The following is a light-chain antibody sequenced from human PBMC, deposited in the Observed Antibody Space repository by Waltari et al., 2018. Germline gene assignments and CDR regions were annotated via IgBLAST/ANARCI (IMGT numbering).Light chain of an antibody. J-gene: IGKJ4*01. Sequence: EIVMTQSPATLSVSPGEGATLSCRASQSISSNLAWYQQKPGQAPRLLIFGASTRAAGFPARFSGSESGTYFTLTISSLQAEDVAIYFCQHYNEQPLTFGGGTKVEIK. CDR2: GAS. CDR3: QHYNEQPLT. V-gene: IGKV3-15*01. CDR1: QSISSN.